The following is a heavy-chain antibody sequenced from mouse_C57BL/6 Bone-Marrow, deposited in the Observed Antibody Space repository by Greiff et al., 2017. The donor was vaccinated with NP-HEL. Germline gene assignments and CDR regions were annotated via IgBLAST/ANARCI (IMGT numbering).Heavy chain of an antibody. J-gene: IGHJ1*03. CDR1: GYAFSSSW. Sequence: VQLQQSGPELVKPGASVKISCKASGYAFSSSWMNWVKQRPGKGLEWIGRIYPGDGDTNYNGKFKGKATLTADKSSSTAYMQLSSLTSEDSAVYFCARGDYGYDVNFEVWGTGTTVTVSS. CDR3: ARGDYGYDVNFEV. CDR2: IYPGDGDT. D-gene: IGHD2-2*01. V-gene: IGHV1-82*01.